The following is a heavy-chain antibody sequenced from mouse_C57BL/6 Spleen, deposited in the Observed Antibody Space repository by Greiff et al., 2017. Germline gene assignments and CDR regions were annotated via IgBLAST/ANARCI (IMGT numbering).Heavy chain of an antibody. J-gene: IGHJ2*01. CDR2: IHPSDSDT. CDR3: ATTGTDY. CDR1: GYTFTSYC. D-gene: IGHD4-1*02. V-gene: IGHV1-74*01. Sequence: QVQLQQPGPVLVKPGASVTVSCKASGYTFTSYCMHWVKQRPGQGLEWIGRIHPSDSDTNYNQKFKGKATFTVDKSSSTAYMQLSSLTSEGAAVYYCATTGTDYWGQGTTLTVSS.